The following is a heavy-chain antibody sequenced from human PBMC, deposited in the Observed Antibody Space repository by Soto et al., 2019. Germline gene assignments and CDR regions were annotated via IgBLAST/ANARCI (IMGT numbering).Heavy chain of an antibody. Sequence: WGSLRLSCEASGFSFTTYWMRLFGQSPWKWLVWVSGIKSDGTTTTYADSVKGRFTISRDNAKNTLYLQMSSLSAEDTAVYYCASLFASTYTPRPFDHWGQGTQVTVSS. J-gene: IGHJ4*02. D-gene: IGHD2-2*02. CDR2: IKSDGTTT. V-gene: IGHV3-74*01. CDR1: GFSFTTYW. CDR3: ASLFASTYTPRPFDH.